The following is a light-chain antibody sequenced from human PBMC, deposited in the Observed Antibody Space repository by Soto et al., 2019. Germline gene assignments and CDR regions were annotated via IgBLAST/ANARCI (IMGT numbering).Light chain of an antibody. CDR1: SSNLGTNYD. Sequence: QSVLTQPPSVSGAPGQNITISCTGSSSNLGTNYDVHWYQRLPETAPKLLFYGNTNRPSGVPDRFSGSKSGTSASLAITGLQAEDEADYYCQSYDNFLRVIFGGGTKVTVL. J-gene: IGLJ2*01. V-gene: IGLV1-40*01. CDR3: QSYDNFLRVI. CDR2: GNT.